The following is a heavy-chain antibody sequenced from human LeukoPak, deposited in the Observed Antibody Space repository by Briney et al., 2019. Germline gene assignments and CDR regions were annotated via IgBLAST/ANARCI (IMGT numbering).Heavy chain of an antibody. Sequence: GASVKVSCKASGYIFTDYYIYWVRQAPGQGPEWMGWINPNSGGTKYAQKFQGRVTLTRDTSISTVYMDVSRLTSDDTAIYYCARDRMADKAAIYWGEGTLVTVSS. CDR2: INPNSGGT. J-gene: IGHJ4*02. CDR1: GYIFTDYY. CDR3: ARDRMADKAAIY. V-gene: IGHV1-2*02. D-gene: IGHD2-15*01.